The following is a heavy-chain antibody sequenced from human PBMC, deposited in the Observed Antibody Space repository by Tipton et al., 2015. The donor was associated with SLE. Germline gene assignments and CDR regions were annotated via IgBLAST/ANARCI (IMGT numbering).Heavy chain of an antibody. CDR1: GGSISSSSYY. J-gene: IGHJ6*03. CDR3: ARVPLGGTYYYYYYMDV. CDR2: IYYSGST. Sequence: LRLSCTVSGGSISSSSYYWGWIRQPPGKGLEWIGSIYYSGSTYYNPSLKSRVTISVDTSKNQFSLKLSSVTAADTAVYYCARVPLGGTYYYYYYMDVWGKGTTVTVSS. V-gene: IGHV4-39*07. D-gene: IGHD4-23*01.